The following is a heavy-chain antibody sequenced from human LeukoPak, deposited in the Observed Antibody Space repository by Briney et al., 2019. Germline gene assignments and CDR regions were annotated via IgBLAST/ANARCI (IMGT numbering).Heavy chain of an antibody. Sequence: GGSLRLSCAASGFTFSSYSMNWVRQAPGKGLEWVSSISSSSSYIYYADSVKGRFTISRDNAKNSLYLQMNSLRAEDTAVYYCARDGQQLVPGFDYWGQGTLVTVSS. V-gene: IGHV3-21*01. D-gene: IGHD6-13*01. CDR2: ISSSSSYI. CDR3: ARDGQQLVPGFDY. CDR1: GFTFSSYS. J-gene: IGHJ4*02.